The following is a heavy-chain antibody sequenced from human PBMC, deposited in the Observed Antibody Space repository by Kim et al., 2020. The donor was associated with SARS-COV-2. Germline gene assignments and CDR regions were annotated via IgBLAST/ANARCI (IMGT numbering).Heavy chain of an antibody. CDR1: GYTFTSYG. Sequence: ASVKVSCKASGYTFTSYGISWVRQAPGQGLEWMGWISAYNGNTNYAQKLQGRVTMTTDTSTSTAYMELRSLRSDDTAVYYCARVFTGYCSSTSCYSRFLDQTQILYYFDYWGQGTLVTVSS. CDR2: ISAYNGNT. CDR3: ARVFTGYCSSTSCYSRFLDQTQILYYFDY. J-gene: IGHJ4*02. D-gene: IGHD2-2*02. V-gene: IGHV1-18*01.